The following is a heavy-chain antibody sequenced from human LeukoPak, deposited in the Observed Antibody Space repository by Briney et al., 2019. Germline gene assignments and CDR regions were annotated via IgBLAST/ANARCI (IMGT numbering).Heavy chain of an antibody. V-gene: IGHV1-69*04. CDR3: ARWLSRDGYNGPGDY. D-gene: IGHD5-24*01. CDR1: GATFSSYA. CDR2: IITILGLR. Sequence: SVKVSCKAVGATFSSYAISWVRQAPGQGLEWMGKIITILGLRNSAHTDPGRLTITADKSTSTVYMHLSSLRAEDTAVYYCARWLSRDGYNGPGDYWGQGTLVTAS. J-gene: IGHJ4*02.